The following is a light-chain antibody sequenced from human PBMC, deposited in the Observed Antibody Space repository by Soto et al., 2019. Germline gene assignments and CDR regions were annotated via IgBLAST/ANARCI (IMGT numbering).Light chain of an antibody. CDR2: GAS. CDR3: KQYGSSPRT. Sequence: ELLLTQSPGTLSLSPGESATLSRRASQSVSTRYSASPQQTPAPAPRPLIHGASSRATGIPDRFSGSGSGTDFTLTISRLEPEDFAVYYCKQYGSSPRTFGQGTQVDIK. J-gene: IGKJ1*01. CDR1: QSVSTRY. V-gene: IGKV3-20*01.